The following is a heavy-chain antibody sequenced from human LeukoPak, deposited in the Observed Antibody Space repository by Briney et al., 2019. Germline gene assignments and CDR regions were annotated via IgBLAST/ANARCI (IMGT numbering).Heavy chain of an antibody. V-gene: IGHV1-18*04. D-gene: IGHD2-2*01. CDR3: ARGGLYCSSTSCYGIEY. J-gene: IGHJ4*02. CDR2: ISAYNGNT. Sequence: GASVKVSCKAAGYTFTSYGISWVRQAPGQGLEWMGWISAYNGNTNYAQKLQGRVTMTTDTSTSTVYMELRSLRPDDTAVYYCARGGLYCSSTSCYGIEYWGQGTLVTVSS. CDR1: GYTFTSYG.